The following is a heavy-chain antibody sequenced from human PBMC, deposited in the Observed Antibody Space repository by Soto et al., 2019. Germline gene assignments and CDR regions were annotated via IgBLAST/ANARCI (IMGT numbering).Heavy chain of an antibody. V-gene: IGHV3-21*01. CDR2: ISSSSSYI. J-gene: IGHJ6*03. Sequence: GGSLRLSCAASGFTFSSYSMNWVRQAPGKGLEWVSSISSSSSYIYYADSVKGRFTISRDNAKNSLYLQMNSLRAEDTAVYYCARDGTVVVLSATGYYYYYYMDVWGKGTTVTVSS. CDR1: GFTFSSYS. CDR3: ARDGTVVVLSATGYYYYYYMDV. D-gene: IGHD2-2*01.